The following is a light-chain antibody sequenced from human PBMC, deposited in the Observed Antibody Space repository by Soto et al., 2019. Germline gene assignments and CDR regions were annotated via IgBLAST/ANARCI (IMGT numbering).Light chain of an antibody. CDR2: LNSDGSH. CDR1: SGHSSYA. CDR3: QTWGTGLRV. Sequence: QSVLTQSPSASASLGASVKLTCTRSSGHSSYAIAWHQQQPEKGTRYLMKLNSDGSHSKGDGIPDRFSGSSSGAERYLTISSLQSEDEADYYCQTWGTGLRVFGGGTQLTVL. J-gene: IGLJ3*02. V-gene: IGLV4-69*01.